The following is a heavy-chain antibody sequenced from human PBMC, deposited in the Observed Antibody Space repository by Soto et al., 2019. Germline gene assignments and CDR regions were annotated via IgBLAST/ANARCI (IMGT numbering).Heavy chain of an antibody. V-gene: IGHV4-31*02. CDR2: IYYSGST. CDR3: ARDDQVDAFDI. Sequence: SETLSLTCTVSDGYISSGCYYWSWIRQHPGKGLEWIGYIYYSGSTYYNPSLKSRVTISVDTSKNQFSLKLSSVTAADTAVYYCARDDQVDAFDIWGQGTMVTVSS. J-gene: IGHJ3*02. CDR1: DGYISSGCYY.